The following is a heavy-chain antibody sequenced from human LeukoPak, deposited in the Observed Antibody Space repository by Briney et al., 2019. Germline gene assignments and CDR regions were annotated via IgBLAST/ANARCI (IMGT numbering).Heavy chain of an antibody. V-gene: IGHV4-39*01. CDR2: IYYSGST. D-gene: IGHD4-23*01. CDR3: ARHLGGKTYWYFDL. Sequence: SETLSLTCTVSGGSISSSSYYWGWIRQPPGKGLEWIGSIYYSGSTYYNPSLKSRVTISVDTSKNQFSLKLSSVTAADTAVYYCARHLGGKTYWYFDLWGRGTLVTVSS. J-gene: IGHJ2*01. CDR1: GGSISSSSYY.